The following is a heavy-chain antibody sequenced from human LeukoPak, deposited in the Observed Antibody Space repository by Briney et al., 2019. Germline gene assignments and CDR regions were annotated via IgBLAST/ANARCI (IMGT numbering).Heavy chain of an antibody. CDR2: IKQDGSEK. D-gene: IGHD3-10*01. CDR1: GFTFSGYW. CDR3: ARGCGFGTAGV. V-gene: IGHV3-7*01. Sequence: PGGSLRLSCAASGFTFSGYWMSWLRQAPGKGLEWVANIKQDGSEKYYVDSVKGRFTISRDNAKNSLYLQMNSLRAEDTAVYYCARGCGFGTAGVLGKRTTVTVSS. J-gene: IGHJ6*01.